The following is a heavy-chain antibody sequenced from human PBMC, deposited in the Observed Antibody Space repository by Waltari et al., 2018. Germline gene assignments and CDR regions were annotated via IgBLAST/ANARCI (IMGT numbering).Heavy chain of an antibody. D-gene: IGHD3-3*01. Sequence: QVQLQESGPGLVKPSETLSLTCTVSGGSISSYYWSWIRQPPGKGLEWIGYIYYSGSTTYNPSLKSRVTISVDTAKNQFSLKLSSVTAADTAVYYCARAGYDFWSGYPEYFDYWGQGTLVTVSS. CDR2: IYYSGST. J-gene: IGHJ4*02. V-gene: IGHV4-59*01. CDR1: GGSISSYY. CDR3: ARAGYDFWSGYPEYFDY.